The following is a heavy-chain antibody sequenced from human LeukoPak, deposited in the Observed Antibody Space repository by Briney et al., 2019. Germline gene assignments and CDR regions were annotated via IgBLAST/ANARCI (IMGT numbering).Heavy chain of an antibody. CDR2: INTNGVST. CDR3: ARETRAAFDI. D-gene: IGHD1-1*01. CDR1: GFTFSTYA. V-gene: IGHV3-64*01. Sequence: GGSLRLSCAASGFTFSTYAMHWVRQAPGEGLEYVSTINTNGVSTYYANSVKGRFTISRDNSKNTLYLQMGSLRAEDTAVYYCARETRAAFDIWGQGTMVTVSS. J-gene: IGHJ3*02.